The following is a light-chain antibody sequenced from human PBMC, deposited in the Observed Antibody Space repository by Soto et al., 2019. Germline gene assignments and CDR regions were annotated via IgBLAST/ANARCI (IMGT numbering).Light chain of an antibody. CDR1: QSVSSH. CDR3: QQGGNWPLT. CDR2: DAS. J-gene: IGKJ5*01. Sequence: EIVLTQSPATLSLSPGGKATVSCRASQSVSSHLAWYQQKRGQAPRLLIYDASSRASGIPARFSGSGSGTDFTLTISSLEPEDFAVYYCQQGGNWPLTFGQGTRLEIK. V-gene: IGKV3-11*01.